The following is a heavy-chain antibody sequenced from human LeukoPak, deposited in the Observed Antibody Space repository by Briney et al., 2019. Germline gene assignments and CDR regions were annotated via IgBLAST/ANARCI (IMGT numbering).Heavy chain of an antibody. CDR3: ARGSRGYSGSYYYFYMDV. CDR2: IIPIFGTA. J-gene: IGHJ6*03. D-gene: IGHD1-26*01. CDR1: GGTFSSYA. Sequence: GASVKVSCMASGGTFSSYAISWVRQAPGQGLEWMGGIIPIFGTANYAQKFQGRVTITTDESTSTAYMELSSLRSEDTAVYYCARGSRGYSGSYYYFYMDVWGKGCTVTVSS. V-gene: IGHV1-69*05.